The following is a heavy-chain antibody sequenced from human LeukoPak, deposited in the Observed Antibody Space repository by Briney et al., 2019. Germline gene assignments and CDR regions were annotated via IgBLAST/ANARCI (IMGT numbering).Heavy chain of an antibody. CDR3: AKVGRWLQLRGRDAFDI. V-gene: IGHV3-23*01. Sequence: GGSLRLSCAASGFTFSSYGMHWVRQAPGKGLEWVSAISGSGGSTYYADSVKGRFTISRDNSKNTLYLQMNSLRAEDTAVYYCAKVGRWLQLRGRDAFDIWGQGTMVTVSS. J-gene: IGHJ3*02. CDR1: GFTFSSYG. CDR2: ISGSGGST. D-gene: IGHD5-12*01.